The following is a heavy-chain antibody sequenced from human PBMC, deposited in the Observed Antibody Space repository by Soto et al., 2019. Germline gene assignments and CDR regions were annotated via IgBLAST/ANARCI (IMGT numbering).Heavy chain of an antibody. CDR1: GLTFSSYG. J-gene: IGHJ4*02. V-gene: IGHV3-33*01. Sequence: QVQLVESGGGVVQPGRSLRLSCAASGLTFSSYGMHWVRQAPGKGLEWVAVIWYDGSNKYYADSVRGRFTISIDNSKNTLYLQMNSLRAEDTAVYYCATGTTVTPFDYWGQGTLVTVSS. D-gene: IGHD4-17*01. CDR3: ATGTTVTPFDY. CDR2: IWYDGSNK.